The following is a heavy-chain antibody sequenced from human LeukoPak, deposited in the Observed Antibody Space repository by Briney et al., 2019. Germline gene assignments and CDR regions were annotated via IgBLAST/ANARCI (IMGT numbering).Heavy chain of an antibody. Sequence: SATLSLTCPVSGASISAFHWTWFRQPAGKGLEWIGLIYSSGSTLFNPSLKSRVAMSVDLTKNQLSLKLTSVTAAATAMYYCARKDGDYWGRGTLVTVSS. CDR3: ARKDGDY. CDR1: GASISAFH. CDR2: IYSSGST. J-gene: IGHJ4*02. V-gene: IGHV4-4*07.